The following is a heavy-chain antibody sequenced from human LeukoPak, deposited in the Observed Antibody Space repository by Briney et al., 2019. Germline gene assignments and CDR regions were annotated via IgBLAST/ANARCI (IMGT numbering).Heavy chain of an antibody. CDR3: ATGYYDSKSSATSAPNAFDI. J-gene: IGHJ3*02. V-gene: IGHV1-8*01. D-gene: IGHD3-22*01. CDR1: GYTFTSYD. Sequence: ASVKVSCKDSGYTFTSYDINWVRQATGQGLELMGWMNPNSGNTGYAQKFQRRVTMTRNTSISTAYMELSSLRSEDTAVYYCATGYYDSKSSATSAPNAFDIWGQGTMVTVSS. CDR2: MNPNSGNT.